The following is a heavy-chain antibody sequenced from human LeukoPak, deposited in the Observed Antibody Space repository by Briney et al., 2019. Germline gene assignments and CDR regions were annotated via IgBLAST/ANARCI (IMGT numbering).Heavy chain of an antibody. V-gene: IGHV1-18*01. CDR1: GYTFTNTG. Sequence: ASVKVSCKASGYTFTNTGICWVRQAPGQGVEWMGWVSAYNGNTNYAQKFQGRVTMATDTSTSTAYMELRSLRSDDTAVYFCARDAPQWRNAFDFWGQGTMVTVSS. D-gene: IGHD6-19*01. CDR2: VSAYNGNT. J-gene: IGHJ3*01. CDR3: ARDAPQWRNAFDF.